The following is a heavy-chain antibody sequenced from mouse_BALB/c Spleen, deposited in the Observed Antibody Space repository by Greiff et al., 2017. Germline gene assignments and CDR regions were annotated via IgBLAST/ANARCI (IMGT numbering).Heavy chain of an antibody. D-gene: IGHD2-1*01. CDR3: GKGLIYYGNYNYAMDY. CDR1: GYSFTGYF. Sequence: VQLQQSGPELVKPGASVKISCKASGYSFTGYFMNWVKQSHGKSLEWIGRISPYNGDTFYNQKFKGKATLTVDKSSSTAHMELLSLTSEDSAVYYCGKGLIYYGNYNYAMDYWGQGTSVTVSS. V-gene: IGHV1-37*01. CDR2: ISPYNGDT. J-gene: IGHJ4*01.